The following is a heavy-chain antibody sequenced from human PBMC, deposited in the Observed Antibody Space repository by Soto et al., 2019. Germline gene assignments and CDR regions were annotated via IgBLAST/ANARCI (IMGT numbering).Heavy chain of an antibody. Sequence: GESLKISCKGSGYSFTSYWISWVRQMPGKGLEWVGRIDPSDSYTNYSPSFQGHVTISADKSISTAYLQWSSLKASDTAMYYCARHLPRYCSGGSCYSFAGGYYGMDVWGQGTTVTVSS. V-gene: IGHV5-10-1*01. D-gene: IGHD2-15*01. CDR2: IDPSDSYT. J-gene: IGHJ6*02. CDR1: GYSFTSYW. CDR3: ARHLPRYCSGGSCYSFAGGYYGMDV.